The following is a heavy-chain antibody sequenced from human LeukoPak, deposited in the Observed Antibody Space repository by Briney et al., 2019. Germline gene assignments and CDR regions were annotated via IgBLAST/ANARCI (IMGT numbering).Heavy chain of an antibody. D-gene: IGHD2-8*02. CDR1: GFTFSSYS. J-gene: IGHJ4*02. Sequence: GGSLRLSCAASGFTFSSYSMNWVRRAPGKGLEWVSSISSSSSYIYYADSVKGRFTISRDNAKNSLYLQMNSLRAEDTAVYYCARDGFTGAPDYWGQGTLVTVSS. CDR2: ISSSSSYI. CDR3: ARDGFTGAPDY. V-gene: IGHV3-21*01.